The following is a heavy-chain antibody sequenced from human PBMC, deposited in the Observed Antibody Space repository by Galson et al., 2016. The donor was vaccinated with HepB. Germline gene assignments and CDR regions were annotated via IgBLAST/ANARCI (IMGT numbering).Heavy chain of an antibody. J-gene: IGHJ4*02. CDR1: GDRVFNNNAG. Sequence: CAISGDRVFNNNAGWNWVRQSPSRGLEWLGRTYYRSDWRSDYADSVKGRITINPDTSKNHFSLHLDSVTPEDTAVNYCARSYLLGRGFGSWGQGTLVTVSS. CDR3: ARSYLLGRGFGS. D-gene: IGHD7-27*01. V-gene: IGHV6-1*01. CDR2: TYYRSDWRS.